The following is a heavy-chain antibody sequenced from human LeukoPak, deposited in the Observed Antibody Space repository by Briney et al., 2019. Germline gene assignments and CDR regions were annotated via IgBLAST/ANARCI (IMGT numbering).Heavy chain of an antibody. J-gene: IGHJ4*02. CDR3: ARERRGIAAAGRNDY. D-gene: IGHD6-13*01. CDR2: IKQDGSEK. V-gene: IGHV3-7*01. CDR1: GFTFSSYW. Sequence: QPGGSLRLSCAASGFTFSSYWMSWVRQAPGKGLEWVANIKQDGSEKYYVDSVKGRFTISRDNAKNSLYLQMNRLRAEDTAVYYCARERRGIAAAGRNDYWGQGTLVTVSS.